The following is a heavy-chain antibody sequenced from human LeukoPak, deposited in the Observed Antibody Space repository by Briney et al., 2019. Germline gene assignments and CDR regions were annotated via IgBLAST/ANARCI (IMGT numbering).Heavy chain of an antibody. CDR2: IYYSGST. CDR3: ARAVLRFSYYFDY. CDR1: GGSISSSSYY. D-gene: IGHD3-3*01. Sequence: SETLSLTCTVSGGSISSSSYYWGWIRQPPGKELEWIGYIYYSGSTNYNPSLKSRVTISVDTSKNQFSLKLSSVTAADTAVYYCARAVLRFSYYFDYWGQGTLVTVSS. V-gene: IGHV4-61*05. J-gene: IGHJ4*02.